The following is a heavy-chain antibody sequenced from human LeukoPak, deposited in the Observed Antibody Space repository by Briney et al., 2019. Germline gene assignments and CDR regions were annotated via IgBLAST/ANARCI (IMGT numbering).Heavy chain of an antibody. J-gene: IGHJ4*01. Sequence: GGSLRLSCAASGFIFSHHGMHWVRQAPGKGLEWVAVIWSGGTNRFYVDSVKGRFTISRDNSQSTVFLQMNSLRVNDTAIYYCARDAQRGFDYSNSLKYWGHGTLVTVSS. V-gene: IGHV3-33*01. D-gene: IGHD4-11*01. CDR2: IWSGGTNR. CDR3: ARDAQRGFDYSNSLKY. CDR1: GFIFSHHG.